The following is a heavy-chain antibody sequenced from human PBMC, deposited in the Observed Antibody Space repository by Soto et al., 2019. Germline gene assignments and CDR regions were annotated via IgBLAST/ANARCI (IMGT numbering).Heavy chain of an antibody. V-gene: IGHV4-59*01. Sequence: SETLSLTCTVSGGSISSYYWSWIRRPPGKGLEWIGYIYNSGSTHSNPSLQSRVTISVDTSKNQFSLKLSSVTAADTAVYYCARGVVPAARYGMDVWGQGTTVTVSS. CDR1: GGSISSYY. D-gene: IGHD2-2*01. J-gene: IGHJ6*02. CDR3: ARGVVPAARYGMDV. CDR2: IYNSGST.